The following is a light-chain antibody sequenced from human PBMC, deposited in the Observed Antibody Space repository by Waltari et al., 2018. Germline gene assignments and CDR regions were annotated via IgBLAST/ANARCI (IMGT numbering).Light chain of an antibody. CDR2: DSF. Sequence: DIQMTQSPSSLSASVGDKVTITCQASQDITNYLNWYQQKPGEAPKLLIYDSFILEKGVPTKFNGRGSGNNFSFTISRLQAKDSAKLYCQQYDKVPSVTFGQGTRLEI. CDR1: QDITNY. V-gene: IGKV1-33*01. CDR3: QQYDKVPSVT. J-gene: IGKJ5*01.